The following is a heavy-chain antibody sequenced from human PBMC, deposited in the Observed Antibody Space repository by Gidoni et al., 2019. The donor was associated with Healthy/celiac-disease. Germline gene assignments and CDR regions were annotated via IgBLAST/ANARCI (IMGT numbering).Heavy chain of an antibody. CDR1: GGSFSGYS. CDR3: ARGLRWRIVVVPAAMGDYFDY. CDR2: INHSGST. J-gene: IGHJ4*02. D-gene: IGHD2-2*01. V-gene: IGHV4-34*01. Sequence: QVQLQQWGAGLLKPSETLSLTCAVYGGSFSGYSWRWIRQPPGKGLEWIGEINHSGSTNYNPSLKSRVTISVDTSKNQFSLKLSSVTAADTAVYYCARGLRWRIVVVPAAMGDYFDYWGQGTLVTVSS.